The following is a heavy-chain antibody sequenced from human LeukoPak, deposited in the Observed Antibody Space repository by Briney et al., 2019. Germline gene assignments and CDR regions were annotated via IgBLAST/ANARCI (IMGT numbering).Heavy chain of an antibody. CDR2: INHSGST. V-gene: IGHV4-34*01. CDR3: ARSDFWSGRLDY. CDR1: GGSFSGYY. D-gene: IGHD3-3*01. J-gene: IGHJ4*02. Sequence: SETLSLTCAVYGGSFSGYYWSWIRQPPGKGLEWIGEINHSGSTNYNPSLKSRVTISVDTSKNQFSLKLSSVTAADTAVYYCARSDFWSGRLDYWGQGTLVTVSS.